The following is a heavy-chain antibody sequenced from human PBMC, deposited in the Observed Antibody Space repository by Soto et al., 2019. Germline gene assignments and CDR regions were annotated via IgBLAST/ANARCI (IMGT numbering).Heavy chain of an antibody. CDR1: GYTFTSYA. Sequence: ASVKLYCNASGYTFTSYAMHWVRQAPRQRLEWMGWINAGNGNTKYSQKFQGRVTITRDTSAGTAYMELSSLRSEDTAVYYCARSIVVVTALDYWGQGTLVTVSS. CDR3: ARSIVVVTALDY. V-gene: IGHV1-3*01. J-gene: IGHJ4*02. D-gene: IGHD2-21*02. CDR2: INAGNGNT.